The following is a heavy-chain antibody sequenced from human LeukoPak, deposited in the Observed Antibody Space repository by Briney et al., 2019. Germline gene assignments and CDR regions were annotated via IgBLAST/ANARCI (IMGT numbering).Heavy chain of an antibody. Sequence: SETLSLTCTASGGSISGYYWNWIRQPPGKGLEWIGYISVSGNTNYNPALKSRVTISLDTSKKQFSRNLSSLPAADPAVYYCAREDGDQDAFDIWGQGTMVTVSS. CDR1: GGSISGYY. D-gene: IGHD2-21*02. V-gene: IGHV4-59*01. CDR3: AREDGDQDAFDI. J-gene: IGHJ3*02. CDR2: ISVSGNT.